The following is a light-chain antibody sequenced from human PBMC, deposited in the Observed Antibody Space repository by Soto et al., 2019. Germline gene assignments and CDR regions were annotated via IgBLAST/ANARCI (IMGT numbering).Light chain of an antibody. CDR2: QVS. Sequence: VVMTQSPLSLPVTLGQPASISCKSSQTFVYRDGNTYLNWIQQRPGQSPRRLIYQVSYRDSGVPDRFSGSGSGTNLTLKISRVEAEDVGVYYCVQGTHWPPFTFGQGTKLEIK. V-gene: IGKV2-30*01. CDR1: QTFVYRDGNTY. J-gene: IGKJ2*01. CDR3: VQGTHWPPFT.